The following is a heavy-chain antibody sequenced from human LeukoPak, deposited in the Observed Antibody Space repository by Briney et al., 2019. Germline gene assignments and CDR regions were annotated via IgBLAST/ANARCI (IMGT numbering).Heavy chain of an antibody. Sequence: GGSLRLSCAASGFTFDNYAMHWVRQAPGKGLEWVSSIGGGDTHYADSVKGRFTISRDDSRSTVDLQMSSLRAEDTAVYYCAKDGQSFNSMYDYFDSWGQGTLVTVSS. D-gene: IGHD2-8*01. CDR2: IGGGDT. CDR3: AKDGQSFNSMYDYFDS. J-gene: IGHJ4*02. V-gene: IGHV3-23*01. CDR1: GFTFDNYA.